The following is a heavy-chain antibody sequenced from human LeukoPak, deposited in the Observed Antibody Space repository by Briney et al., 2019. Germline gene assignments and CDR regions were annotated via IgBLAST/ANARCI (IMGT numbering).Heavy chain of an antibody. Sequence: ASVKVSCKASGYTFTGYYMHWVRQAPGQGLEWMGRINPNSGGTNYAQKFQGRVTMTRDRSISTAYMELSSLRSDDTAVYYCARSEKYYYDSSGYYGYYFDYWGQGTLVTVSS. CDR1: GYTFTGYY. CDR3: ARSEKYYYDSSGYYGYYFDY. CDR2: INPNSGGT. V-gene: IGHV1-2*06. J-gene: IGHJ4*02. D-gene: IGHD3-22*01.